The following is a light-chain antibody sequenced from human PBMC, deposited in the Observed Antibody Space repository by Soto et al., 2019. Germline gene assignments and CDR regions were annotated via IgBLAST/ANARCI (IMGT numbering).Light chain of an antibody. CDR2: DVN. V-gene: IGLV2-8*01. CDR1: SSDVGAYIF. J-gene: IGLJ3*02. CDR3: SVWDDSLSAWV. Sequence: QSALTQPPSASGSPGQSVTISCTGTSSDVGAYIFVSWYQQHPGKAPKLMVYDVNRRPPGVPDRFFGSKSGNTASLTVSGLQAEDEADYYCSVWDDSLSAWVFGGGTKLTVL.